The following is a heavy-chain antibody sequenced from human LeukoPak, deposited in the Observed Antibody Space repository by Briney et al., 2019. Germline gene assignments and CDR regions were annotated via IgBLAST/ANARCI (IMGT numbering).Heavy chain of an antibody. J-gene: IGHJ5*02. D-gene: IGHD4-17*01. V-gene: IGHV1-8*01. CDR1: GYTFTSYD. CDR2: MNPNSGNT. Sequence: ASVKVSCKASGYTFTSYDINWVRQATGQGLEWMGWMNPNSGNTGYAQKFQGRVTMTRNTSISTAYMELSSLRSEDTAVYYCATVAYRTPTYGDYVANWFDPWGQGTLVTVSS. CDR3: ATVAYRTPTYGDYVANWFDP.